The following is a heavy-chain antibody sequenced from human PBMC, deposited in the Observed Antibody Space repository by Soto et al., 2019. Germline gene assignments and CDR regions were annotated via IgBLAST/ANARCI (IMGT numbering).Heavy chain of an antibody. CDR2: INHSGST. CDR1: GGSFSGYY. Sequence: SETLSLTCAVYGGSFSGYYWSWIRQPPGKGLEWIGEINHSGSTNYNPSLKSRVTISVDTSKNQFSLKLSSVTAADTAVYYCARGRRWYSSSWGWFDPWGQGTLVTVSS. D-gene: IGHD6-6*01. CDR3: ARGRRWYSSSWGWFDP. V-gene: IGHV4-34*01. J-gene: IGHJ5*02.